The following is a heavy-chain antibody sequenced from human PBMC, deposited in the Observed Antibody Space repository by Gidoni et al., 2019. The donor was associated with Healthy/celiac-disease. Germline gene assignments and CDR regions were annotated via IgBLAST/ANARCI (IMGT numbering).Heavy chain of an antibody. CDR2: IDPSDSYT. V-gene: IGHV5-10-1*03. CDR3: ARLSAPFDPYYYYGMDV. CDR1: GYSFTSSW. Sequence: EVQLVQSGAEVKKPGESLRISCKGSGYSFTSSWISWVRQMPGKGLEWMGRIDPSDSYTNYSPSFQGHVTISADKSISTAYLQWSSLKASDTAMYYCARLSAPFDPYYYYGMDVWGQGTTVTVSS. J-gene: IGHJ6*02. D-gene: IGHD6-6*01.